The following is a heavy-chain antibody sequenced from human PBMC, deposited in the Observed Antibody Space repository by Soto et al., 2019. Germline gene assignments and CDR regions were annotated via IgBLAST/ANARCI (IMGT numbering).Heavy chain of an antibody. CDR1: GYTFTHYG. Sequence: QVQLVQSGAEVKKPGASVKVSCKASGYTFTHYGITWVRQAPGQGLEWMGWINSFSGDTNYPQKLQGRLTMTTDTSTYTVYMELRNLRSDDTAVYYCARVLHSGGKYWYFDIWGRGTLVTVSS. D-gene: IGHD2-15*01. CDR3: ARVLHSGGKYWYFDI. V-gene: IGHV1-18*01. CDR2: INSFSGDT. J-gene: IGHJ2*01.